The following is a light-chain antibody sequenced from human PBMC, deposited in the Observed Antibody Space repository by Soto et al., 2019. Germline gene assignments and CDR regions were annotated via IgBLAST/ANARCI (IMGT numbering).Light chain of an antibody. CDR1: QSVSTY. CDR3: QQYGSPPIT. CDR2: GTS. Sequence: ILMTQSPATLSVSPGERVTLSCRASQSVSTYLAWYQHKPGQAPRLLMSGTSNRATGTPDRLSGSGSGTDFTLTISRLEPEDFAVYYCQQYGSPPITFGQGTRLEIK. V-gene: IGKV3-20*01. J-gene: IGKJ5*01.